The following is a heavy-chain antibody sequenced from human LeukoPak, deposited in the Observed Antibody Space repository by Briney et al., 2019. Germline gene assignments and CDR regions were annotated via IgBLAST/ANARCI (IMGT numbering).Heavy chain of an antibody. V-gene: IGHV4-38-2*01. Sequence: SETLSLTCVVSGYSISSGYYWGCIRQPPGKVLEWIGSIYQSGSTYYNPSLKSRVTILVDTSKNQISLKLRSVTAADTAVYYCARTWSSGRDPTYNYFEYWVQGALVTVSS. J-gene: IGHJ4*02. D-gene: IGHD1-26*01. CDR3: ARTWSSGRDPTYNYFEY. CDR1: GYSISSGYY. CDR2: IYQSGST.